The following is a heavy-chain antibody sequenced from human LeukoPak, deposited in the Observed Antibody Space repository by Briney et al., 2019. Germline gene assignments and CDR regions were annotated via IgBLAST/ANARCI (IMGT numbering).Heavy chain of an antibody. J-gene: IGHJ3*02. CDR1: GFTFSSYE. D-gene: IGHD3-22*01. Sequence: GSLRLSCAASGFTFSSYEMNWVRQPPGKGLEWIGEINHSGSTNYNPSLKSRVTISADTSKNQFSLKLSSVTAADTAVYYCASSPDSSGYNIWGQGTMVTVSS. CDR2: INHSGST. CDR3: ASSPDSSGYNI. V-gene: IGHV4-34*01.